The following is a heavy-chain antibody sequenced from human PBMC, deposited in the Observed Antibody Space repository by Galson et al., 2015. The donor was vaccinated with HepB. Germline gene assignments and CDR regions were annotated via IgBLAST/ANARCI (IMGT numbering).Heavy chain of an antibody. V-gene: IGHV4-34*01. Sequence: ETLSLTCAVYGGSFSDYYWSWVRQPPGKGLEWIGEINHSGSTYYNPSLKSRVAISVDTSKNQFSLKLTSVTAADTAVYYRARNPSVVDILTGSYIKPRFDYWGQGTLVAVSS. CDR1: GGSFSDYY. CDR2: INHSGST. CDR3: ARNPSVVDILTGSYIKPRFDY. D-gene: IGHD3-9*01. J-gene: IGHJ4*02.